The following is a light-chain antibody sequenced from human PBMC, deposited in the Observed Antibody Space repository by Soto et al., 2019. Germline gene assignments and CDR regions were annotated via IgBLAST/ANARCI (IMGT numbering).Light chain of an antibody. J-gene: IGKJ5*01. CDR1: QSISSY. Sequence: DIQMTQSTSSLSASVGDRFTITCLSSQSISSYLNWYQQKPGKAPKLLIYAASSLQSGVPSRFSGSGSGTEFTLTISSLQPEDFATYYCQQLNSYLSITFGQGTRLEIK. V-gene: IGKV1-9*01. CDR3: QQLNSYLSIT. CDR2: AAS.